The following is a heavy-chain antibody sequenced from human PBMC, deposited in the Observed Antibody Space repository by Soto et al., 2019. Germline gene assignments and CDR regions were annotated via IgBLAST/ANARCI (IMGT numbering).Heavy chain of an antibody. CDR2: ISGSGGST. CDR1: GFTFSSYA. D-gene: IGHD1-26*01. CDR3: AKGNSGSYYYYYGMDV. Sequence: GGSLRLSCAASGFTFSSYAMSWVRQAPGKGLEWVSAISGSGGSTYYADSVKGRFTISRDNSKNTLYLQMNSLRAEDTAVYYCAKGNSGSYYYYYGMDVWGQGTTVTISS. J-gene: IGHJ6*02. V-gene: IGHV3-23*01.